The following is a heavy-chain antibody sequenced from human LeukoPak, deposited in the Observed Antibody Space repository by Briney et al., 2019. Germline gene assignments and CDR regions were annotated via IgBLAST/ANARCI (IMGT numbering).Heavy chain of an antibody. J-gene: IGHJ4*02. CDR3: ARVKDYYDSSGYYLSYFDY. Sequence: ASVKVSSKASGYTFTSYGISWVRQAPGQGLEWMGWISAYNGNTNYAQKLQGRVTMTTDTSTSTAYMELRSLRSDDTAVYYCARVKDYYDSSGYYLSYFDYWGQGTLVTVSS. CDR2: ISAYNGNT. D-gene: IGHD3-22*01. V-gene: IGHV1-18*01. CDR1: GYTFTSYG.